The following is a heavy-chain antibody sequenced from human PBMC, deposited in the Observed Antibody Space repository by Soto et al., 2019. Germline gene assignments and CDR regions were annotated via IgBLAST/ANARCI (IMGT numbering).Heavy chain of an antibody. CDR1: GGSVSSNSVA. D-gene: IGHD6-19*01. CDR3: ARDNPLAVLGKGGHFDY. Sequence: SQTLSLTCAISGGSVSSNSVAWNWIRQSPSRGLEWLGRTYYRSKWYIDYAVSVKGRITINPDPSKNQFSLQLNSVTPEDTAVYYCARDNPLAVLGKGGHFDYWGRGALVT. V-gene: IGHV6-1*01. CDR2: TYYRSKWYI. J-gene: IGHJ4*02.